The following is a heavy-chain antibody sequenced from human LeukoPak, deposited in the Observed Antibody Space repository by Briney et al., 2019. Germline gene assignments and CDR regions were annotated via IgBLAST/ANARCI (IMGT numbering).Heavy chain of an antibody. CDR3: TSYYYDSSGYYERAFDI. J-gene: IGHJ3*02. CDR1: GFTFSDHY. Sequence: GGSLRLSCAASGFTFSDHYMDWVRQAPGKGLEWVGRIKSKTDGGTTDYAAPVKGRFTISRDDSKSTLYLQMNSLKTEDTAVYYCTSYYYDSSGYYERAFDIWGQGTMVTVSS. V-gene: IGHV3-15*01. CDR2: IKSKTDGGTT. D-gene: IGHD3-22*01.